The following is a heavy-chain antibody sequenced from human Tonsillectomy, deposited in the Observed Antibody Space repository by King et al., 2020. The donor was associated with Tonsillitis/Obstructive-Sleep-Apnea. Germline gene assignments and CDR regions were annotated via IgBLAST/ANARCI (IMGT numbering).Heavy chain of an antibody. CDR3: ARDWGADVKRFDP. CDR2: ISGFNGNT. CDR1: GYTFTSYG. V-gene: IGHV1-18*01. D-gene: IGHD1-26*01. Sequence: QLVQSGAEVKTPGASVKVSCKASGYTFTSYGIIWVRQAPGQGLEWMGWISGFNGNTNYAQKFQGRVTMTTDKSTSTAYMEVRSLRSDDTAVYSCARDWGADVKRFDPWGQGTLVTVSS. J-gene: IGHJ5*02.